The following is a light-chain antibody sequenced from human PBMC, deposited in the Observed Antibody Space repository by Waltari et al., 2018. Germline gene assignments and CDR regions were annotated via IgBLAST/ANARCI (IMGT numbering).Light chain of an antibody. CDR1: QSISGW. J-gene: IGKJ1*01. Sequence: DIQMTQSPSTLSASVGDRVTITCRASQSISGWLAWYQQKPGKAPKLLIYNASTLESGVPSRFSDSGSGTEFTLTINSLQPDDFATYYYQQYDTCMWTFGQGTKVDI. CDR2: NAS. CDR3: QQYDTCMWT. V-gene: IGKV1-5*03.